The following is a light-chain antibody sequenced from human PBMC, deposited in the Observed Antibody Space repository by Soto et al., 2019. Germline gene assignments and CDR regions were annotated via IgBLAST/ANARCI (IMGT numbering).Light chain of an antibody. CDR1: SSNIGAGYD. CDR3: QAYDNSLGVSVL. Sequence: QSVLTQPPSGSGAPGQTITISCSGSSSNIGAGYDVHWYQQLPGTVPKLVIYDSFTRPSGVPDRFSGSKSGTSASLAINGLQAEDEAYYYCQAYDNSLGVSVLFGGGTKLTVL. CDR2: DSF. J-gene: IGLJ3*02. V-gene: IGLV1-40*01.